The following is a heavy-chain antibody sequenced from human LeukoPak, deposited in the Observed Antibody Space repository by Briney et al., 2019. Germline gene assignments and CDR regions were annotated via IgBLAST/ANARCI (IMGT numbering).Heavy chain of an antibody. CDR1: GFTFTSSA. D-gene: IGHD3-9*01. J-gene: IGHJ3*02. CDR2: IVVGSGNT. Sequence: GASVKVSCKASGFTFTSSAMQWVRQARGQRLEWIGWIVVGSGNTNYAQKFQERVTITRDMSTSTAYMELSSLRSEDTAVYYCAAGLRYFDWPDAFDIWGQGTMVTVSS. V-gene: IGHV1-58*02. CDR3: AAGLRYFDWPDAFDI.